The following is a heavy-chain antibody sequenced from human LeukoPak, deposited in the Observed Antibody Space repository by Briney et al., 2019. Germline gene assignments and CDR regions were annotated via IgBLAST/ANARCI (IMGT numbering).Heavy chain of an antibody. J-gene: IGHJ4*02. D-gene: IGHD6-19*01. Sequence: PSETLSLTCAVSGGSISSSNWWSWVRQPPGKGLEWIGEIYHSGSTNYNPSLKSRVTISVDKSKNQFSPKLSSVTAADTAVYYCARVVQWQYYFDYWGQGTLVTVSS. CDR2: IYHSGST. V-gene: IGHV4-4*02. CDR1: GGSISSSNW. CDR3: ARVVQWQYYFDY.